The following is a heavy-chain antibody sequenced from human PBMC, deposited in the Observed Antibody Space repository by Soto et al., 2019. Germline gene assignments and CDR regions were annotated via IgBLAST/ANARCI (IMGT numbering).Heavy chain of an antibody. J-gene: IGHJ5*02. CDR1: GGSISSYY. D-gene: IGHD3-9*01. V-gene: IGHV4-59*08. CDR3: ARRERYYGSPGWFDP. CDR2: IYYSGST. Sequence: PSETLSLTCTVSGGSISSYYWSWIRQPPGKGLEWIGYIYYSGSTNYNPSLKSRVTISVDTSKNQFSLKLRSVTAADTAMYFCARRERYYGSPGWFDPWGPGTLVTVSS.